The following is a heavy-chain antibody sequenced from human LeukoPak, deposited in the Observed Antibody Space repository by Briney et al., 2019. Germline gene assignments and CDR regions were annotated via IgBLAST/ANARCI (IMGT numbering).Heavy chain of an antibody. Sequence: PGGSLRLSCAASGFMFSDYGMHWVRQAPGKGLEWVAVIWNDGSNKYYADSVKGRFTISRDNSKNTLYLQMNSLRAEDTAVYYCAKDDSVGHYFEEWGQGTLVTVSS. CDR2: IWNDGSNK. CDR3: AKDDSVGHYFEE. V-gene: IGHV3-33*06. D-gene: IGHD3-3*01. J-gene: IGHJ4*02. CDR1: GFMFSDYG.